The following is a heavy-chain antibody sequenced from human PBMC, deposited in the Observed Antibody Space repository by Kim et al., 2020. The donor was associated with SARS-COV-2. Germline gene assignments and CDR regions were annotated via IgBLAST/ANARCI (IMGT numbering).Heavy chain of an antibody. D-gene: IGHD3-22*01. CDR1: GFTFSSYD. Sequence: GGSLRLSCAASGFTFSSYDMHWVRQATGKGLEWVSAIGTAGDTYYPGSVKGRFTISRENAKNSLYLQMNSLRAGDTAVYYCARVTYYYDSSGYSWYFDLWGRGTLVTVSS. J-gene: IGHJ2*01. CDR2: IGTAGDT. V-gene: IGHV3-13*04. CDR3: ARVTYYYDSSGYSWYFDL.